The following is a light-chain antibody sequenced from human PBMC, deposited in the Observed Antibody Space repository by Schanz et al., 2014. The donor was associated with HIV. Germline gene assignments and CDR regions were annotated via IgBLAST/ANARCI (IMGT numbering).Light chain of an antibody. J-gene: IGKJ4*01. Sequence: DIVMTQSPDSLTVSLGERATINCKSSLSVLYSSNNKNYLAWYQLKPGQPPKLLIYWASTRESGVPDRFSGSGSGTDFSLTISNLQPEDFGTYYCQQLSTYPFTLGGGTKVELK. CDR2: WAS. V-gene: IGKV4-1*01. CDR1: LSVLYSSNNKNY. CDR3: QQLSTYPFT.